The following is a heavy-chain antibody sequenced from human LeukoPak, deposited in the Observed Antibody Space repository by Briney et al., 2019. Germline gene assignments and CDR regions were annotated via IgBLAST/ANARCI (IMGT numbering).Heavy chain of an antibody. Sequence: SGPTLVKPTQTPTLTCTFSGFSLTTNGVGVGWIRQPPGKALEGLALIYWDDEKRYSPSLRTRLTITKDTSKSQVVLTLTNMDPVDTATYYCAHLYFYNSGGYSRAFDYWGQGTLVTVSS. J-gene: IGHJ4*02. CDR2: IYWDDEK. V-gene: IGHV2-5*02. CDR1: GFSLTTNGVG. D-gene: IGHD3-22*01. CDR3: AHLYFYNSGGYSRAFDY.